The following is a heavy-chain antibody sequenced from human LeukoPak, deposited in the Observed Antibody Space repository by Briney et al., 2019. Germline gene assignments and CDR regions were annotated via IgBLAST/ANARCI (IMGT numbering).Heavy chain of an antibody. J-gene: IGHJ5*02. CDR1: GFIFSSYA. CDR2: ISYDRTNK. Sequence: GGSLRLSCAASGFIFSSYAMHWVRQAPGKGLEWVAVISYDRTNKYYADSVKGRFTISRDNSKYTLYLQMNSLRAEDTAVYYCATGYDTSGYPNWFDPWGQGTLVTVSS. D-gene: IGHD3-22*01. V-gene: IGHV3-30-3*01. CDR3: ATGYDTSGYPNWFDP.